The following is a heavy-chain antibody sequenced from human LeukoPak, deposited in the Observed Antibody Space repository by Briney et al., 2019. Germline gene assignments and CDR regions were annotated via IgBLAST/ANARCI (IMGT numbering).Heavy chain of an antibody. Sequence: SETLSLTCAVYGGSFSGYYWGWIRQPPGKGLEWIGEINHSGSTNYNPSLKSRVTISVDTSKNQFSLKLSSVTAADTAVYYCARVTGDCSGGSCYPVYWGQGTLVTVSS. CDR1: GGSFSGYY. J-gene: IGHJ4*02. D-gene: IGHD2-15*01. CDR2: INHSGST. CDR3: ARVTGDCSGGSCYPVY. V-gene: IGHV4-34*01.